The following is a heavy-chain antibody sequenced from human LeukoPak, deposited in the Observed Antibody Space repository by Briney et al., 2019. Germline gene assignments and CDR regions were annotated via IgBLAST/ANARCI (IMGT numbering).Heavy chain of an antibody. Sequence: GASVKVSCKASGGTFSSYAISWVRQAPGQGLEWMGRIIPILGIANYAQKFQGRVTMTRDTSTSTVYMELSSLRSEDTAVYYCARDSDRNPLSRFFGVVIPPRMGYFDYWGQGTLVTVSS. CDR3: ARDSDRNPLSRFFGVVIPPRMGYFDY. V-gene: IGHV1-69*04. CDR2: IIPILGIA. J-gene: IGHJ4*02. D-gene: IGHD3-3*01. CDR1: GGTFSSYA.